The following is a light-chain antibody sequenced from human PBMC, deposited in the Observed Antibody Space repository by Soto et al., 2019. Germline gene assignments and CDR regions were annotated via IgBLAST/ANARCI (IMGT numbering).Light chain of an antibody. V-gene: IGLV2-14*03. CDR1: SSDGGGYNY. Sequence: QSVLTPPSPVFGSPVQAIPFSCTGTSSDGGGYNYVSWYQHHPGKAPKFLIYDVSNRPSGVSNRFSGSKSDNTASLTISGLQPEDEADYYCSSYTTSNTRQIVFVTGTKVTVL. CDR2: DVS. J-gene: IGLJ1*01. CDR3: SSYTTSNTRQIV.